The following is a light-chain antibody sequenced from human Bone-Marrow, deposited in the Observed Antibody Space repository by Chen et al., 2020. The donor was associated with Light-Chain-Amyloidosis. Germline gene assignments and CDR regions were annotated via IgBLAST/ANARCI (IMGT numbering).Light chain of an antibody. V-gene: IGLV3-21*02. CDR1: NIGSKS. Sequence: SYVLNQPPSVSVAPGQTARITCGGNNIGSKSVHWYQQKPGQAPILVVYDDRDRPSGIPGGFSGSDFGNTAPLTVSRVEAGDEADYYCQVWDSSSDHVVFGGGTKLTVL. CDR2: DDR. J-gene: IGLJ2*01. CDR3: QVWDSSSDHVV.